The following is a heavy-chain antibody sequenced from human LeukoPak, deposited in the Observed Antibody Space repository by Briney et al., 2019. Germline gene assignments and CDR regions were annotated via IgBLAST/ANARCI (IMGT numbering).Heavy chain of an antibody. CDR3: AKSSYCSGGSCYSLLCY. CDR1: EFTFSSYG. Sequence: GGSLRLSCAASEFTFSSYGMHWVRQAPGKGLEWVAVISYDGSNKYYADSVKGRFTISRDNSKNTLYLQMNSLRAEDTAVYYCAKSSYCSGGSCYSLLCYWGQGTLVTVSS. J-gene: IGHJ4*02. D-gene: IGHD2-15*01. CDR2: ISYDGSNK. V-gene: IGHV3-30*18.